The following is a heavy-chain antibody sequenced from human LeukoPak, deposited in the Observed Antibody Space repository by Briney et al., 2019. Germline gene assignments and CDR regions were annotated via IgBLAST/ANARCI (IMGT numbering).Heavy chain of an antibody. D-gene: IGHD3-10*01. CDR2: ISSSSSYI. CDR3: ARGYYGSDYYYNMDV. CDR1: GFTFSSYS. Sequence: GGSLRLSCAASGFTFSSYSMNWVRQAPGKGLEWVSSISSSSSYIYYADSVKGRFTISRDNAKNSLYLQMNSLRAEDTAVYYYARGYYGSDYYYNMDVWGKGTTVTVSS. J-gene: IGHJ6*04. V-gene: IGHV3-21*01.